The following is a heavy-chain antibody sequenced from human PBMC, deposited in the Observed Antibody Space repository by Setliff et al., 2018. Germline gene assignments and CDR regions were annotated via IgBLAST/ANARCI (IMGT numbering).Heavy chain of an antibody. CDR1: GFTFSDFS. V-gene: IGHV3-21*01. D-gene: IGHD2-15*01. CDR2: ISSTSKYI. J-gene: IGHJ4*02. Sequence: GGSLRLSCAASGFTFSDFSINWVRQAPGKGLEWVSSISSTSKYIFYADSVKGRFTISRDNSKNTLYLQMNSLRPEDTAVYYCARTCSGSGCYAGLESWGQGTPVTVSS. CDR3: ARTCSGSGCYAGLES.